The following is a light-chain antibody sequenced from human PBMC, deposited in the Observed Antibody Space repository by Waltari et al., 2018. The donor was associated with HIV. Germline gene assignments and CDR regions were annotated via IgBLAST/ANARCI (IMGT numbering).Light chain of an antibody. J-gene: IGLJ2*01. Sequence: QSVLTQPPSVSAAPGQKVTIPCSGSSSNIGNTYVSWYQQLPGTAPKILIYDNNRRPSGIPDRFSGSKSGTSATLGITGLQTGDEADYYCGTWDSSLSAGVFGGGTKLTVL. CDR1: SSNIGNTY. CDR3: GTWDSSLSAGV. V-gene: IGLV1-51*01. CDR2: DNN.